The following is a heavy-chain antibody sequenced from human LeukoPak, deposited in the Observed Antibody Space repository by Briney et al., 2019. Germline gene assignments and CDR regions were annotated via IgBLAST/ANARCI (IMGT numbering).Heavy chain of an antibody. CDR3: ARRGGISKYSSGWYPAYYFDY. CDR2: INWNGGST. Sequence: GGSLRLSCAASGFTFDDYGMSWVRQAPGKGLEWVSGINWNGGSTGYADSVRGRFTISRDNAKNSLYLQMNSLRAEDTALYYCARRGGISKYSSGWYPAYYFDYWGQGTLVTVSS. D-gene: IGHD6-19*01. J-gene: IGHJ4*02. CDR1: GFTFDDYG. V-gene: IGHV3-20*04.